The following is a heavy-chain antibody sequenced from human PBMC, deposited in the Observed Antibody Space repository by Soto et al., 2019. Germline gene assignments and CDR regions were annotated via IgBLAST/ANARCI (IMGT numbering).Heavy chain of an antibody. D-gene: IGHD2-8*02. CDR3: ARDKITGLFDY. V-gene: IGHV4-34*01. Sequence: QVQLQQWGAGLLKPSETLSLTCAVYGGSFSGYCWTWIRQPPGTGLEWIGEINHSGSTNYNPSLKSRVTISVHTSKNQFSLKLTSVTAADTAVYYSARDKITGLFDYWGQGTLVTVSS. CDR1: GGSFSGYC. CDR2: INHSGST. J-gene: IGHJ4*02.